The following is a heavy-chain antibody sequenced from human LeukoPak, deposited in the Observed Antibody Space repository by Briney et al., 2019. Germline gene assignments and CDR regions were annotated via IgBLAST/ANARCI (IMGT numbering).Heavy chain of an antibody. Sequence: SVKVSCKASGGTFSSYAISWVRQAPGQGLEWMGGSIPIFGTANYAQKFQGRVTITADESTSTAYMELSSLRSEDTAMYYCARVHDSSGYYYVPLHYWGQGTLVTVSS. V-gene: IGHV1-69*13. D-gene: IGHD3-22*01. J-gene: IGHJ4*02. CDR3: ARVHDSSGYYYVPLHY. CDR1: GGTFSSYA. CDR2: SIPIFGTA.